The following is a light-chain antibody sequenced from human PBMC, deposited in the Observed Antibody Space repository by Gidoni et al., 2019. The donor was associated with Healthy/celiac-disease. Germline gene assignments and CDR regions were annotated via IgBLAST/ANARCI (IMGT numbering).Light chain of an antibody. Sequence: DIQMTQSPSSLSASVGDRVTITCRASQSISSYLYWYQQKPGKAPKLLIYAASSLQSGVPSRFSGSGSGTDFTLTISSLQPEDFATYYCQQSYSTPRTFXGXTKVEIK. CDR1: QSISSY. CDR2: AAS. CDR3: QQSYSTPRT. V-gene: IGKV1-39*01. J-gene: IGKJ4*01.